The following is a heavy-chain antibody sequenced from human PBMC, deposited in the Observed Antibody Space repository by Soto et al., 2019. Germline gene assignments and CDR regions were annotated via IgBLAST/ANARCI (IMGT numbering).Heavy chain of an antibody. CDR3: ARGSKRYYDFWSGYYMSEYGMDV. CDR2: ISYDGSNK. D-gene: IGHD3-3*01. J-gene: IGHJ6*02. CDR1: GFTFSSYA. Sequence: PGGSLRLSCAASGFTFSSYAMHWVRQAPGKGLEWVAVISYDGSNKYYADSVKGRFTISRDNSKNTLYLQMNSLRAEDTAVYYCARGSKRYYDFWSGYYMSEYGMDVWGQGTTVTVSS. V-gene: IGHV3-30-3*01.